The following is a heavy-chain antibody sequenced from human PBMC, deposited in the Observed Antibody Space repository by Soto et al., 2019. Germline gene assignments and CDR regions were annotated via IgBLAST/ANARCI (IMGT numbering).Heavy chain of an antibody. V-gene: IGHV1-18*01. CDR2: ISAYNGNT. J-gene: IGHJ5*02. Sequence: QVQLVQSGAEVKKPGASVKVSCKASGYTFTSYGISWVRQAPGQGLEWMGWISAYNGNTNYAQKLQGRVTMTTDTSTSTAYRELRSLRSDDTAVYYCARWNQGGYFDDNNWFDPWGQGTLVTVTS. D-gene: IGHD3-9*01. CDR1: GYTFTSYG. CDR3: ARWNQGGYFDDNNWFDP.